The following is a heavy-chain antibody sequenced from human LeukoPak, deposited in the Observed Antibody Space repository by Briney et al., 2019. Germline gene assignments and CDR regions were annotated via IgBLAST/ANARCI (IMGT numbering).Heavy chain of an antibody. J-gene: IGHJ4*02. CDR3: AGGYGSYSPDY. V-gene: IGHV3-48*03. CDR2: ISSSGDTR. Sequence: GGSLRLSCAASGFTYSTFEMSWLRQAPGKGLEWVSYISSSGDTRFYADSVKGRFTISRDNAKNSLFLQMNSLRLEDTALYFCAGGYGSYSPDYWGQGTRVTVS. CDR1: GFTYSTFE. D-gene: IGHD1-26*01.